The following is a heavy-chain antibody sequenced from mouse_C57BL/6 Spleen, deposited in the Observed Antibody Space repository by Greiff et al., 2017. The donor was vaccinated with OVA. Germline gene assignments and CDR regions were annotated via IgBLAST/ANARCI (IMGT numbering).Heavy chain of an antibody. CDR3: TRLIRYGYFAMDC. CDR1: GFTFSSYA. CDR2: ISSGGDYI. J-gene: IGHJ4*01. Sequence: EVKLVESGEGLVKPGGSLKLSCAASGFTFSSYAMSWVRQTPEKRLEWVAYISSGGDYIYYADTVKGRFTISRDNARNTLYLQMSSLKSEDTAMYYCTRLIRYGYFAMDCWGQGTSVTVAS. V-gene: IGHV5-9-1*02. D-gene: IGHD1-1*01.